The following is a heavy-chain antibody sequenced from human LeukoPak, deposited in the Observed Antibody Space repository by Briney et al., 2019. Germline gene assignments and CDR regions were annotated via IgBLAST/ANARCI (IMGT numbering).Heavy chain of an antibody. V-gene: IGHV5-51*01. Sequence: GESLKISCKGSGYSFTSYWIAWVRQMPGKGLEWMGIIYPGDSDTRYSPSFQGQVTISADKSISTAYLRWSSLKASDTAIYYCGRRDSTGGCYFDYWGQGTLVTVSS. CDR2: IYPGDSDT. CDR1: GYSFTSYW. CDR3: GRRDSTGGCYFDY. D-gene: IGHD6-19*01. J-gene: IGHJ4*02.